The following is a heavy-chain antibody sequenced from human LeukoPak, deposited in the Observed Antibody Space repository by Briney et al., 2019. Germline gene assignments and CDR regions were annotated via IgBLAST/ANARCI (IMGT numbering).Heavy chain of an antibody. D-gene: IGHD6-6*01. Sequence: SETLSLTCTVSGGSISSYYWSWIRQPPGKGPEWIGYIYYSGSTNYNPSLKSRVTISVDTSKNQFSLKLSSVTAADTAVYYCAMYSSSSLGNVKNYWGQGTLVTVSS. V-gene: IGHV4-59*01. CDR1: GGSISSYY. CDR2: IYYSGST. J-gene: IGHJ4*02. CDR3: AMYSSSSLGNVKNY.